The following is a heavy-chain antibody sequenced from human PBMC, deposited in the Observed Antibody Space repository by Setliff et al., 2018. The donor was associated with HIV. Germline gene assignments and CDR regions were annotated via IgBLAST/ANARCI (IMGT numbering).Heavy chain of an antibody. D-gene: IGHD1-26*01. V-gene: IGHV4-61*05. CDR3: ARRTFGSGRIDP. Sequence: SETLSLTCTVSGASIGRRSDCWGWIRQPPGKGLEWIGQIHTSGSTNYNPSLESRVTISADTSKNQFSLKLTSVNAADTGVYICARRTFGSGRIDPWGQGTLVTVSS. CDR1: GASIGRRSDC. CDR2: IHTSGST. J-gene: IGHJ5*02.